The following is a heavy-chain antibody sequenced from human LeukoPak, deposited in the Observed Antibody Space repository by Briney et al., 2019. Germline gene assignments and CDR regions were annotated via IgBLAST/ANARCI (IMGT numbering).Heavy chain of an antibody. CDR1: GFTFSSYG. J-gene: IGHJ5*02. CDR3: ARNDYKNWFDP. Sequence: GGSLRLSCAASGFTFSSYGMHWVRRAPGKGLEWVAVIWYDGSNKYYADSVKGRFTISRDNSKNTLYLQMNSLRAEDTAVYYCARNDYKNWFDPWGQGTLVTVSS. D-gene: IGHD4-11*01. CDR2: IWYDGSNK. V-gene: IGHV3-33*01.